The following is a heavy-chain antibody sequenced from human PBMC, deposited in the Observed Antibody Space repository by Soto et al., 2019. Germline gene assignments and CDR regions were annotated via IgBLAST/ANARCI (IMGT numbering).Heavy chain of an antibody. V-gene: IGHV4-39*01. CDR2: IYYSGST. J-gene: IGHJ6*02. D-gene: IGHD6-13*01. CDR1: GGSISSSSYY. CDR3: ASLGSYSSSWYEATFYYYYGMDV. Sequence: SETLSLTCTVSGGSISSSSYYWGWIRQPPGKGLEWIGSIYYSGSTYYNPSLKSRVTISVDTSKNQFSLKLSSVTAADTTVYYCASLGSYSSSWYEATFYYYYGMDVWGQGTTVTVSS.